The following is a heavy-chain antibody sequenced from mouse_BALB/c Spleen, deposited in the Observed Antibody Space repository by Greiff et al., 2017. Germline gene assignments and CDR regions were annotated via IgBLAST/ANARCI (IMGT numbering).Heavy chain of an antibody. Sequence: EVMLVESGGGLVQPGGSRKLSCAASGFTFSSFGMHWVRQAPEKGLEWVAYISSGSSTIYYADTVKGRFTISRDNPKNTLFLQMTSLRSEDTAMYYCAGYGAWFAYWGQGTLVTVSA. CDR1: GFTFSSFG. V-gene: IGHV5-17*02. CDR3: AGYGAWFAY. CDR2: ISSGSSTI. D-gene: IGHD2-14*01. J-gene: IGHJ3*01.